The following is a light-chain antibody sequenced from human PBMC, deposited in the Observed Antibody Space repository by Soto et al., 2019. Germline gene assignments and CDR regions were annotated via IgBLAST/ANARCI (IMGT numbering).Light chain of an antibody. CDR1: QSISSW. CDR3: QQYNSYSWT. Sequence: TQSPATLSLSPGERATLSCRGSQSISSWLAWYQQKPGKAPKLLIYDASSLESGVPSRFSGSGSGTEFTLTISSLQPDDFATYYCQQYNSYSWTFGQGTKVDIK. CDR2: DAS. J-gene: IGKJ1*01. V-gene: IGKV1-5*01.